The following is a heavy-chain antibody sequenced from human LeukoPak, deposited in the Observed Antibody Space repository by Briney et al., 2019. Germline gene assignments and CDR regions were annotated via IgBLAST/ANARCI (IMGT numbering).Heavy chain of an antibody. CDR3: ARHPSSSSVKFDY. J-gene: IGHJ4*02. CDR1: GGSISSSSYY. Sequence: SETLSLTCTVSGGSISSSSYYWGWIRQPPGKGLEWIGSIYYSGSTYYNPSLKSRVTISVDTSKNQFSLKLSSVTAADRAVYYCARHPSSSSVKFDYWGQGTLVTVSS. V-gene: IGHV4-39*01. CDR2: IYYSGST. D-gene: IGHD6-6*01.